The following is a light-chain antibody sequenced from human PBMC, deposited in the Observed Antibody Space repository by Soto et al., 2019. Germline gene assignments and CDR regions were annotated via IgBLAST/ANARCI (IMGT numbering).Light chain of an antibody. CDR2: GAS. Sequence: IVMPQSRATLSGSPGEGASLSSRASHSVESNLDWYQKKNGKAPRVLIFGASTRATGIPTRLSGGGSGTDFTLTISSLQSEDFGLYFCQQYDKWPLTFGGGTKVDIK. CDR1: HSVESN. J-gene: IGKJ4*01. V-gene: IGKV3D-15*01. CDR3: QQYDKWPLT.